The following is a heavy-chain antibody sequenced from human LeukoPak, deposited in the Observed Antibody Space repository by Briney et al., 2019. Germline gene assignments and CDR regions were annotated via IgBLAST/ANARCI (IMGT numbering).Heavy chain of an antibody. Sequence: GGSLRLSCAASGFTFNNYWMSWVRQAPGKGLEWVANIRFDGNDKYHVDSVKGRFTISRDSAENLLFLQMNSLRVEDTGVYYCARGDPDYWGQGTLVTVSS. CDR2: IRFDGNDK. D-gene: IGHD2-21*02. CDR3: ARGDPDY. V-gene: IGHV3-7*01. J-gene: IGHJ4*02. CDR1: GFTFNNYW.